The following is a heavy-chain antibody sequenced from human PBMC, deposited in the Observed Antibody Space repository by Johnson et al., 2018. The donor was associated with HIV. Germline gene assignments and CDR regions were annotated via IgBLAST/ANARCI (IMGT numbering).Heavy chain of an antibody. D-gene: IGHD6-19*01. CDR1: GFTFDDYG. Sequence: EVQLVESGGGLVKPGASLRLSCAASGFTFDDYGMSWVRQAPGKGLEWVSGISWTRGTTYHADSVKGRFTISRDNSKNTLYLQMNSLRAEDTAVYYCARTRAGAFDIWGQGTMVTVSS. V-gene: IGHV3-23*04. CDR2: ISWTRGTT. J-gene: IGHJ3*02. CDR3: ARTRAGAFDI.